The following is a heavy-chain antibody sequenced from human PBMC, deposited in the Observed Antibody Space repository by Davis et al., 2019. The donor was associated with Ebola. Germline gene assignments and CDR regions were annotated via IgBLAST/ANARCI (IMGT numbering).Heavy chain of an antibody. D-gene: IGHD3-3*01. CDR1: GFTFSSYA. V-gene: IGHV3-23*01. Sequence: PGGSLRLSCAASGFTFSSYAMSWVRQAPGKGLEWVSLISGDGGSTYYADSVKGRFTISRDNAKNSLYLQMNSLRAEDTAVYYCARVLDYDFWSGPFDYWGQGTLVTVSS. CDR3: ARVLDYDFWSGPFDY. J-gene: IGHJ4*02. CDR2: ISGDGGST.